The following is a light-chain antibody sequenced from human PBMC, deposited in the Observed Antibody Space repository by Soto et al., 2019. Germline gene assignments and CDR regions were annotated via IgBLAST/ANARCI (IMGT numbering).Light chain of an antibody. Sequence: QSALTQPASVSGSPGQSITISCTGSNSDVGSYSLVSWFQQHPGRAPKLMIYEGTERPSGVSDRFSGSKSGNTASLTISGLRSEDEADYYCAAWDDSLSGWVFGGGTKLTVL. CDR2: EGT. V-gene: IGLV2-23*01. CDR1: NSDVGSYSL. J-gene: IGLJ3*02. CDR3: AAWDDSLSGWV.